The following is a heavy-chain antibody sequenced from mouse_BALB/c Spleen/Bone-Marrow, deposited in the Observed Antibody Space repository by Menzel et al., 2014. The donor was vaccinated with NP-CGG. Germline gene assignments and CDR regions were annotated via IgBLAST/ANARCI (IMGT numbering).Heavy chain of an antibody. CDR3: ANDYYGSSLMAH. V-gene: IGHV14-3*02. D-gene: IGHD1-1*01. J-gene: IGHJ3*01. Sequence: EVQLQQSGAELVKPGASVKLSCTASGFNIKVTYMHWVKQRPEQGLEWIGRIDPANGNTKYDPKFQGKATITADTSSNTAYLQLSSLTSEDTAVEYCANDYYGSSLMAHRGQATLVTVSA. CDR1: GFNIKVTY. CDR2: IDPANGNT.